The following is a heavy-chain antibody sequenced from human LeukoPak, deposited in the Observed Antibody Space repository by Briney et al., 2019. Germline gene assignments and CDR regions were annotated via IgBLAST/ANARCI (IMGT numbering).Heavy chain of an antibody. CDR2: ISSSSSYI. Sequence: GGSLRLSCAASGFTFRSYSMNWVRQAPGKGLEWVSSISSSSSYIYYADSVKGRFTISRDNAKNSLYLQMNSLRAEDTAVYYCARDRVAGGYYHYYYYYYGMDVWGQGTTVTVSS. CDR1: GFTFRSYS. V-gene: IGHV3-21*01. D-gene: IGHD3-3*01. CDR3: ARDRVAGGYYHYYYYYYGMDV. J-gene: IGHJ6*02.